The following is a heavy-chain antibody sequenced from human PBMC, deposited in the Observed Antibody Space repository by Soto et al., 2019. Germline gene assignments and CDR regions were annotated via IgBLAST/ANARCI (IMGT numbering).Heavy chain of an antibody. V-gene: IGHV3-23*01. CDR2: ISGSGGST. J-gene: IGHJ4*02. CDR3: ALSGSSGYYYFDY. Sequence: EVQLLESGGGLVQPGGSLRLSCAASGFTFSSYAMSWVRQAPGKGLEWVSAISGSGGSTYYADSVKGRFTISRDNSKNTLYLQINSLRAEDTAVYYCALSGSSGYYYFDYWGQGTLVTVSS. D-gene: IGHD3-22*01. CDR1: GFTFSSYA.